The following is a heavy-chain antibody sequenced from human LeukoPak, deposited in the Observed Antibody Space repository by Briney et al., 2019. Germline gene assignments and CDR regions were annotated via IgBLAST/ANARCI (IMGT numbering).Heavy chain of an antibody. J-gene: IGHJ6*03. D-gene: IGHD3-10*01. CDR1: GGSISSSSYY. CDR2: IYYSGST. CDR3: ARCLQVWFGELGYMDV. V-gene: IGHV4-39*01. Sequence: SETLSLTCTVSGGSISSSSYYWGWIRQPPGKGLEWIGSIYYSGSTYYNPSLKSRVTISVDTSKNQFSLKLSSVTAADTAVYYCARCLQVWFGELGYMDVWGKGTTVTVSS.